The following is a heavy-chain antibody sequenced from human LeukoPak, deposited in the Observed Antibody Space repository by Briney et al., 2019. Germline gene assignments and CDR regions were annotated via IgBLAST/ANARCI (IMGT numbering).Heavy chain of an antibody. D-gene: IGHD1-26*01. CDR3: ARDDSGSYSSGMDV. J-gene: IGHJ6*02. Sequence: GGSLRLSCAASGFTFSSYAMSWVRQAPGKGLEWVSAFSGSGGGTYYADSVKGRFTISRDNSKNTLYLQMNGLRAEDTAVYYCARDDSGSYSSGMDVWGQGTTVTVSS. CDR1: GFTFSSYA. CDR2: FSGSGGGT. V-gene: IGHV3-23*01.